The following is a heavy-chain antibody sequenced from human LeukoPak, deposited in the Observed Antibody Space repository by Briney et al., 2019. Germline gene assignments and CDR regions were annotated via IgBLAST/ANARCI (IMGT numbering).Heavy chain of an antibody. D-gene: IGHD3-3*01. CDR2: IKTDGSET. CDR1: GFRFSNYW. J-gene: IGHJ4*02. Sequence: GGSLRLSCAASGFRFSNYWMGWVRQAPGKGPACVANIKTDGSETYYVDSVKGRFTISRDNSKNTLYLQMNSLRAEDTAVYYCAKAPPRYYDFWSGYYCDYWGQGTLVTVSS. CDR3: AKAPPRYYDFWSGYYCDY. V-gene: IGHV3-7*03.